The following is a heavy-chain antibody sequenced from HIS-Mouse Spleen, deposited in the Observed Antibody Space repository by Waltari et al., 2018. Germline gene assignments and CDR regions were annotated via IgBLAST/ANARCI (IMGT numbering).Heavy chain of an antibody. CDR3: ARVGQLERNFDY. D-gene: IGHD1-1*01. CDR1: GYTFTGYY. CDR2: TNPTSGGT. J-gene: IGHJ4*02. Sequence: QVQLVQSGAEVKKPGASVKVSCKASGYTFTGYYMHWVRQAPGKGLGWRGWTNPTSGGTNYAQKLQGRVTMTRETSISTAYMELSRLRSDDTAVYYCARVGQLERNFDYWGQGTLVTVSS. V-gene: IGHV1-2*02.